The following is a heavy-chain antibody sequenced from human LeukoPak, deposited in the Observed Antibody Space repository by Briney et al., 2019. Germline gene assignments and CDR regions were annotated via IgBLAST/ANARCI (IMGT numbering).Heavy chain of an antibody. J-gene: IGHJ4*02. CDR2: IYSGGST. Sequence: GGSLRLSCAASGFTVSSNYMIWVRQAPGKGLEGVSVIYSGGSTYYADSVKGRFTISRDNSKNTLYLQMNSLRAEDTAVYYCARGQWELLDGAFDYWGQGTLVTVSS. CDR1: GFTVSSNY. V-gene: IGHV3-53*01. CDR3: ARGQWELLDGAFDY. D-gene: IGHD1-26*01.